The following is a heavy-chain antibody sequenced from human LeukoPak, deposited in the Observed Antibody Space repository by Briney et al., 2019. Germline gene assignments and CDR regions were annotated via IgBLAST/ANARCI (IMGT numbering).Heavy chain of an antibody. CDR1: GFTFSSYA. CDR2: IYYSGST. V-gene: IGHV4-59*01. D-gene: IGHD3-10*01. J-gene: IGHJ6*02. Sequence: GSLRLSCAASGFTFSSYAMSWVRQPPGKGLEWIGYIYYSGSTNYNPSLKSRVTISVDTSKNQFSLKLSSVTAADTAVYYCARDTISSDNLRYYYYGMDVWGQGTTVTVSS. CDR3: ARDTISSDNLRYYYYGMDV.